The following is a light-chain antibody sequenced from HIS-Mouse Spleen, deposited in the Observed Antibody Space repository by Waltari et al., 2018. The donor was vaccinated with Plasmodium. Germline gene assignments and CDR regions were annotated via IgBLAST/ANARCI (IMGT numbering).Light chain of an antibody. CDR2: EVS. CDR1: SSDVGGYNY. CDR3: SSYAGSNNLV. J-gene: IGLJ2*01. V-gene: IGLV2-8*01. Sequence: QSALTQPPPPSGSPGQSVPISCTGTSSDVGGYNYVPWYQQHPGKAPKLMIYEVSKRPSGVPDRFSGSKSGNTASLTVSGLQAEDEADYYCSSYAGSNNLVFGGGTKLTVL.